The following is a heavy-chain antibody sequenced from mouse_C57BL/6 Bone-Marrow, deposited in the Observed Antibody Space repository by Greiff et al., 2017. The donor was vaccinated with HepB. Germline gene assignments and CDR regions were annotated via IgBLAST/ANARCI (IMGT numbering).Heavy chain of an antibody. CDR2: ISSGGSYT. CDR1: GFTFSSYG. J-gene: IGHJ4*01. CDR3: ARHKHYYGRGAMDY. Sequence: EVQLVESGGDLVKPGGSLKLSCAASGFTFSSYGMSWVRQTPDKRLEWVATISSGGSYTYYPDSVKGRFTISRDNAKNTLYLQMSSLKSEDTAMYYCARHKHYYGRGAMDYWGQGTSVTVSS. V-gene: IGHV5-6*01. D-gene: IGHD1-2*01.